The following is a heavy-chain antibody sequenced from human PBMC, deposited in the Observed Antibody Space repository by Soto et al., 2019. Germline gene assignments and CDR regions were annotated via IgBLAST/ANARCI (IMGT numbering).Heavy chain of an antibody. J-gene: IGHJ6*02. D-gene: IGHD3-10*01. V-gene: IGHV4-59*08. CDR2: INYDGYS. CDR3: GRHGFGPLHGLVDV. CDR1: GGSITNYY. Sequence: QVQLQESGPGLVKPSETLSLTCTVSGGSITNYYCSWFRQPPGKGLEWIGYINYDGYSAYNLCLKRRGTLSMDPSKTQSSLRLESVTATDTAVYYCGRHGFGPLHGLVDVWGPGTTVIVSS.